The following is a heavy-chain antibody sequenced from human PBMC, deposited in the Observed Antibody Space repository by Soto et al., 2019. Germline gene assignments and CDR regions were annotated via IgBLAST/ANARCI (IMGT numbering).Heavy chain of an antibody. CDR1: GGSISSYY. Sequence: PSETLSLTCTVSGGSISSYYWSWIRQPPGKGLEWIGYIYYSGSTNYNPSLKSRVTISVDTSKNQFSLKLSSVTAADMAVYYCARDLFHTAFDYWGQGTLVTVSS. J-gene: IGHJ4*02. D-gene: IGHD5-18*01. CDR2: IYYSGST. CDR3: ARDLFHTAFDY. V-gene: IGHV4-59*01.